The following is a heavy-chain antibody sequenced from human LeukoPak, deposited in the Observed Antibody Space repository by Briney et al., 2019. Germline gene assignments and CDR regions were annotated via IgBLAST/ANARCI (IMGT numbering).Heavy chain of an antibody. CDR2: IYHSGST. J-gene: IGHJ6*03. CDR3: AGNIVVVPYYYMDV. V-gene: IGHV4-4*02. Sequence: SETLSLTCAVSGGSISSSNWWSWVRQPPGKGLEWIGEIYHSGSTNYNPSLKSRDTISVDTSKNQFSLKLSSVTAADTAVYYCAGNIVVVPYYYMDVWGKGTTVTVSS. CDR1: GGSISSSNW. D-gene: IGHD2-2*01.